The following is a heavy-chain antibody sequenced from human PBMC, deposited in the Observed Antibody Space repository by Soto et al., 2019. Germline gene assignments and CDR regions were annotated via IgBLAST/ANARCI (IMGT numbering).Heavy chain of an antibody. CDR3: ARDFVVGGPTINYYYGMDV. CDR2: ITSSSSYI. D-gene: IGHD1-26*01. CDR1: GFTFSDYS. Sequence: PGGSLRLSCAASGFTFSDYSMNWVRQAPGKGLEWVASITSSSSYIYYADSVKGRFTISRDNAKSSVYLQMNSLGAEDTAVYYCARDFVVGGPTINYYYGMDVWGQGTTVTVSS. J-gene: IGHJ6*02. V-gene: IGHV3-21*01.